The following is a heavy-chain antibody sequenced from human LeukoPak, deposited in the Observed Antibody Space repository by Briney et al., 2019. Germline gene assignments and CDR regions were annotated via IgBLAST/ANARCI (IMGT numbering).Heavy chain of an antibody. D-gene: IGHD3-9*01. CDR1: GGSFSGYY. CDR2: INHSGST. Sequence: SETLSLTCAVYGGSFSGYYWSWIRQPPGKGLEWIGEINHSGSTYYNPSLKSRVTISVDTSKNQFSLKLSSVTAADTAVYYCARQRRYFDWLLSGDAFDIWGQGTMVTVSS. J-gene: IGHJ3*02. V-gene: IGHV4-34*01. CDR3: ARQRRYFDWLLSGDAFDI.